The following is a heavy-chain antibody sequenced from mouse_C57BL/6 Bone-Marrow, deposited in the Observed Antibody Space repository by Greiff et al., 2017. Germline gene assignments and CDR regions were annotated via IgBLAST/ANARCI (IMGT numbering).Heavy chain of an antibody. J-gene: IGHJ4*01. V-gene: IGHV1-39*01. D-gene: IGHD2-4*01. CDR2: INPNYGTT. Sequence: VQLKQSGPELVKPGASVKISCKASGYSFTDDNMNWVKQSHGKSLEWIGVINPNYGTTSYNQKFKGKATLTVDQSSSTAYMQLNSLTSEDSAVYYWARGYDYDYAMDYWGQGTSVTVSS. CDR3: ARGYDYDYAMDY. CDR1: GYSFTDDN.